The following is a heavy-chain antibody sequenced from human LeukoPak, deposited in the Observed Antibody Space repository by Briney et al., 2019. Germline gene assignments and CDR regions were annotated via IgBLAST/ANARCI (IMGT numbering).Heavy chain of an antibody. CDR1: GFTFSSYW. D-gene: IGHD3-9*01. V-gene: IGHV3-7*04. J-gene: IGHJ6*02. Sequence: GGSLRLSCAASGFTFSSYWMSWVRQAPGKGLEWVANIKQDGSEKYYVDSVKGRFTISRDNAKDSLYLQMNSLRAEDTAVYYCARGAPLRYFDWLSYGMDVWGQGTTVTVSS. CDR3: ARGAPLRYFDWLSYGMDV. CDR2: IKQDGSEK.